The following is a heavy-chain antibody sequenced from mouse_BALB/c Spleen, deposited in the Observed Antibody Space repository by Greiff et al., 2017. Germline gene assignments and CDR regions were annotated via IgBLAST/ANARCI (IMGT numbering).Heavy chain of an antibody. CDR3: TRFAMDY. Sequence: VQLVESGAELVRPRASVTLSCKASGYTFTDYEMHWVKQTPVHGLEWIGAIDPETGGTAYNQKFKGKATLTADKSSSTAYMELRSLTSEDSAVYYCTRFAMDYWGQGTSVTVSS. J-gene: IGHJ4*01. CDR2: IDPETGGT. CDR1: GYTFTDYE. V-gene: IGHV1-15*01.